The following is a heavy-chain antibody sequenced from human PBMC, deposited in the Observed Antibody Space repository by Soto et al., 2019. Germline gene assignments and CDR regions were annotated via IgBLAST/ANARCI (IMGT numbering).Heavy chain of an antibody. Sequence: PSETLSLTCTVSGGSISSGGYYWSWIRQHPGKGLEWIGYIYYSGSTYYNPSLKSRVTISVDTSKNQFSLKLSSVTAADTAVYYCARSCYDFWSGYYNGPASVDFWGQGTLVTVSS. V-gene: IGHV4-31*03. CDR3: ARSCYDFWSGYYNGPASVDF. J-gene: IGHJ4*02. CDR1: GGSISSGGYY. CDR2: IYYSGST. D-gene: IGHD3-3*01.